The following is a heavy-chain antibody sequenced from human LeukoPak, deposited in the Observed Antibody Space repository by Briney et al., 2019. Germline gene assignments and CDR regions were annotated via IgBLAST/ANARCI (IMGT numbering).Heavy chain of an antibody. CDR1: GASFSVNN. CDR2: INRSGTI. V-gene: IGHV4-34*01. J-gene: IGHJ4*01. D-gene: IGHD3-10*01. Sequence: SETLSLTCAVYGASFSVNNWIWIRQPPGKGLEWIGEINRSGTITYKPSLKSRLTISADTSKNQFSLKLSSVTAADTAVYYCARYCGSENYCISYWGQGTLVTVSS. CDR3: ARYCGSENYCISY.